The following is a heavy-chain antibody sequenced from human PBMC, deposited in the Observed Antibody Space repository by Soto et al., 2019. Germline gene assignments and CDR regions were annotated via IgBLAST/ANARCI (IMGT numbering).Heavy chain of an antibody. V-gene: IGHV1-69*01. Sequence: QVQLVQSGAEVKKPGSSVTVSCKASGGTFSSYTISWVRQAPGQGLEWMAGISPIFGTPIYAQKFQDRVTSTADDSTMTAYMEMNRLTSEDTAVYYCTRVVVGSRLSRDYWGQGTLVTISS. CDR1: GGTFSSYT. D-gene: IGHD1-26*01. J-gene: IGHJ4*02. CDR3: TRVVVGSRLSRDY. CDR2: ISPIFGTP.